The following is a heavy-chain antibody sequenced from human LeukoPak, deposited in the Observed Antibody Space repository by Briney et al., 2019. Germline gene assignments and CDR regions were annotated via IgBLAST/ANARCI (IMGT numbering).Heavy chain of an antibody. J-gene: IGHJ4*02. Sequence: GGSLRLSCAASGFTFSSYAMSWVRQAPGEGLEWVSAISGSGGSTYYADSVRGRFTISRDNSKNTLYLQMNSLRAEDTAVYYCAKDLGGSYYRGGIDYWGQGTLVTVSS. CDR1: GFTFSSYA. D-gene: IGHD1-26*01. CDR3: AKDLGGSYYRGGIDY. CDR2: ISGSGGST. V-gene: IGHV3-23*01.